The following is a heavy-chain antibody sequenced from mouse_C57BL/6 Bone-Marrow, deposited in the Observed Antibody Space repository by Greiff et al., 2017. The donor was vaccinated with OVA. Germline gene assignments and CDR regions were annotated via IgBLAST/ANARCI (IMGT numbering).Heavy chain of an antibody. CDR1: GYSITSGYY. V-gene: IGHV3-6*01. CDR2: ISYDGSN. J-gene: IGHJ2*01. CDR3: AREDEGSSPDD. Sequence: EVKLMESGPGLVKPSQSLSLTCSVTGYSITSGYYWNWIRQFPGNKLEWMGYISYDGSNNYNPSLKNRISITRDTSKNQLFLKLNTVTTEDTATNYCAREDEGSSPDDWGQGTTLTVSA. D-gene: IGHD1-1*01.